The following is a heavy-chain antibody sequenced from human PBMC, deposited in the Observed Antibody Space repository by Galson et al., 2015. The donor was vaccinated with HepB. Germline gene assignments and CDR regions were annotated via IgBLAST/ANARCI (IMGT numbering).Heavy chain of an antibody. CDR3: ARHDPPGIAAAGTREGFDY. J-gene: IGHJ4*02. V-gene: IGHV4-59*04. Sequence: ETLSLTCTVSGRSISSYYWSWIRQPPGKGLEWVEYIYYSGRTYYNPSLKSRVTISVDTSKNQFSLKLNSVTAADTAVYSCARHDPPGIAAAGTREGFDYWGQGTLVTVSS. D-gene: IGHD6-13*01. CDR2: IYYSGRT. CDR1: GRSISSYY.